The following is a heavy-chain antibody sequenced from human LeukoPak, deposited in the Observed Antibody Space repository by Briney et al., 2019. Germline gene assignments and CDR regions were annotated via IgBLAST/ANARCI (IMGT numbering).Heavy chain of an antibody. J-gene: IGHJ4*02. V-gene: IGHV4-34*01. CDR2: INHSGST. CDR3: ARGQGVAPAQFDY. D-gene: IGHD2-2*01. CDR1: GGSFSGYY. Sequence: SETLSLTCAVYGGSFSGYYWSWIRQTPRKGLEWIGEINHSGSTNYNPSLKSRVTISVDTSKNQFSLKLTSVTAADTAVYYCARGQGVAPAQFDYWGQGTLVTVSS.